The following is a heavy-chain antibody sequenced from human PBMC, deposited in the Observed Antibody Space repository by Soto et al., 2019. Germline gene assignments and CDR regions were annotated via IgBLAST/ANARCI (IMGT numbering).Heavy chain of an antibody. D-gene: IGHD4-17*01. CDR3: AREGDYGDSNWFEP. Sequence: SGTLSLTRTVSGGSLRSSSFYWGWVRQPPGKGLEWIGSIYYSGSTYYNPSLKSRVTISVDTSKNQFSLKLSSVTAADTAVYYCAREGDYGDSNWFEPWGQGTLVTVSS. CDR2: IYYSGST. J-gene: IGHJ5*02. CDR1: GGSLRSSSFY. V-gene: IGHV4-39*02.